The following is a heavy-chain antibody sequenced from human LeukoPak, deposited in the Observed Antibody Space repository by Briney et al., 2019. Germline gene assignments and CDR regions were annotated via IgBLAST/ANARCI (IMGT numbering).Heavy chain of an antibody. Sequence: KPSETLSLTCTVSGDSISNYYWSWIRHSPGKGLEWIGYIFYNGRTNYNPSLKSRVTISIDMSKHQFALKVSSVTAADTAVYFCVTATETTVPVFEYCGGGTLFSVSS. CDR3: VTATETTVPVFEY. D-gene: IGHD4-11*01. V-gene: IGHV4-59*01. CDR2: IFYNGRT. CDR1: GDSISNYY. J-gene: IGHJ4*02.